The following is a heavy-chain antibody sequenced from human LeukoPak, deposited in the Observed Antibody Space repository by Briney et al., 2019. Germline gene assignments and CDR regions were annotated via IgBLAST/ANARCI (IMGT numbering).Heavy chain of an antibody. CDR3: ARDQGGFDY. V-gene: IGHV4-39*07. CDR2: IYYSGST. CDR1: GGSISSSSYC. D-gene: IGHD2-15*01. Sequence: SETLPLTCTVSGGSISSSSYCWGWIRQPPGKGLEWIGSIYYSGSTYYNPSLKSRVTISVDTSKNQFSLKLSSVTAADTAVYYCARDQGGFDYWGQGSLVTVSS. J-gene: IGHJ4*02.